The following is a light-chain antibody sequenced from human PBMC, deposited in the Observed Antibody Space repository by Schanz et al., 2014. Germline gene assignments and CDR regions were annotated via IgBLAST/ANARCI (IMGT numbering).Light chain of an antibody. CDR1: QSISSW. CDR3: QRYNSAPLT. J-gene: IGKJ4*01. V-gene: IGKV1-5*03. Sequence: DIQMTQSPSSLSASVGDRVTLTCRASQSISSWLAWYQQKPGKAPKLLIYKASSLESGVPSRFSGSGSGTDFTLTISSLQPEDAATYYCQRYNSAPLTFGGGTKVEIK. CDR2: KAS.